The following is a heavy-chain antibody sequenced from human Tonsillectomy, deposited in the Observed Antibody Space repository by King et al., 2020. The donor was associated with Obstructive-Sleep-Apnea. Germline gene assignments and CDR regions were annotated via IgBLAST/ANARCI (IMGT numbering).Heavy chain of an antibody. CDR2: MNPNSGNT. V-gene: IGHV1-8*01. Sequence: VQLVESGAEVKKPGASVKVSCKASGYTFTSYDINWVRQATGQGLEWMGWMNPNSGNTGYAQKFQGRVTMTRDTSISTAYMELSSLRSEDTAVYFWVCHRIGAADWGQGTLVTVSS. J-gene: IGHJ4*02. CDR3: VCHRIGAAD. D-gene: IGHD6-13*01. CDR1: GYTFTSYD.